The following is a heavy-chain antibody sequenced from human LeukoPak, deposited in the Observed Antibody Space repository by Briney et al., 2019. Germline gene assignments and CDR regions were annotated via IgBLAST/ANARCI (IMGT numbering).Heavy chain of an antibody. CDR3: ARVWFGELLVLNDAFDI. Sequence: GASVEVSCKASGYTFTSYGISWVRQAPGQGLEWMGWIGAYNGNTNYAQKLQGRVTMTTDTSTSTAYMELRSLRSDDTAVYYCARVWFGELLVLNDAFDIWGQGTMVTVSS. CDR1: GYTFTSYG. J-gene: IGHJ3*02. V-gene: IGHV1-18*01. D-gene: IGHD3-10*01. CDR2: IGAYNGNT.